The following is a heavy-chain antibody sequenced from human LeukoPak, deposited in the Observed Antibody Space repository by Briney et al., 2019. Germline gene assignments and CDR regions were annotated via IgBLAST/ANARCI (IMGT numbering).Heavy chain of an antibody. D-gene: IGHD4-17*01. CDR1: GFTVSSNY. CDR3: ARVHLQYGERHPYYFDY. V-gene: IGHV3-66*01. J-gene: IGHJ4*02. Sequence: GGSLRLSCAASGFTVSSNYVSWVRQAPGKGLEWVSVIYSGGSTYYADSVKGRFTISRDNSKNTLYLQMNSLRAEDTAVYYCARVHLQYGERHPYYFDYWGQGTLVTVSS. CDR2: IYSGGST.